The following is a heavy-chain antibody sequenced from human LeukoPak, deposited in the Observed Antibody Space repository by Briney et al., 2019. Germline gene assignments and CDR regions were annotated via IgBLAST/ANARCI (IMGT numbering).Heavy chain of an antibody. CDR1: GGSISSYY. Sequence: SETLSLTCTVSGGSISSYYWSWIRQPPGKGLEWIGYIYYSGSTNYNPSLKSRVTISVDTSKNQFSLKLSSVTAADTAVYYCAGQLLPYAFDIWGQGTMVTVSS. CDR3: AGQLLPYAFDI. J-gene: IGHJ3*02. CDR2: IYYSGST. D-gene: IGHD2-15*01. V-gene: IGHV4-59*01.